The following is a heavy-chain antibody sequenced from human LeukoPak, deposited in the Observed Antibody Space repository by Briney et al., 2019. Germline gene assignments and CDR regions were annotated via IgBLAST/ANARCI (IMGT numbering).Heavy chain of an antibody. J-gene: IGHJ4*02. V-gene: IGHV1-46*01. Sequence: ASAKVSCKASGYSFTTYYMHWVRQAPGQGLEWMGIINPSDGTTSYAQNFQGRVTITRDTSTSTVYMELSSLRSGDTAIYYCARVYCGGGTCYSRGLIDSWGQGTLVTVSS. CDR2: INPSDGTT. CDR3: ARVYCGGGTCYSRGLIDS. CDR1: GYSFTTYY. D-gene: IGHD2-15*01.